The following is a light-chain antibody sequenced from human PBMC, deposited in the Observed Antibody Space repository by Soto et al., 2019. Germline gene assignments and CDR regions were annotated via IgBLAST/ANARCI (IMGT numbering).Light chain of an antibody. CDR3: QKNYSTPHT. J-gene: IGKJ2*01. V-gene: IGKV1-39*01. Sequence: DIQMTQSPSSLSASVGDRVTITCRASQSISSYLNWYQQKPGKAPKLLIYAASTLQSGVPSRFSGSGSGTDFTLTISSLQPEDVATYYCQKNYSTPHTFGQGTKLEIK. CDR2: AAS. CDR1: QSISSY.